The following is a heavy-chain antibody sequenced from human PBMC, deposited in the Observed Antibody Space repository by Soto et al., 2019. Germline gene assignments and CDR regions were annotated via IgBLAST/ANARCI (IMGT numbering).Heavy chain of an antibody. Sequence: QITLKESGPTLVKPTQTLTLTCTFSGFSLSTSGVGVGWIRQPPGKALEWLALIYWDDDKRYSPSLKSRLTITXXTXQXXVVLTMTHMDPVDTATYYCAHRLACDSSGYGWFDPWGQGSLVTVS. V-gene: IGHV2-5*02. CDR2: IYWDDDK. D-gene: IGHD3-22*01. J-gene: IGHJ5*02. CDR3: AHRLACDSSGYGWFDP. CDR1: GFSLSTSGVG.